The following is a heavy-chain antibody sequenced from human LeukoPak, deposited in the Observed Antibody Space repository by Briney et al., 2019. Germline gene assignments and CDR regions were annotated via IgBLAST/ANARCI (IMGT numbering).Heavy chain of an antibody. Sequence: GESLKISCKGSGYSFSTYWIGWVRQMPGKGLEWMGLIYAGDSDTRYSPSFQGQVTISVDKSISTAYLQWSNLKASDTAIYYCARYFTGGSDNWGQGTLVTVSS. CDR1: GYSFSTYW. CDR2: IYAGDSDT. V-gene: IGHV5-51*01. CDR3: ARYFTGGSDN. J-gene: IGHJ4*02. D-gene: IGHD3-16*01.